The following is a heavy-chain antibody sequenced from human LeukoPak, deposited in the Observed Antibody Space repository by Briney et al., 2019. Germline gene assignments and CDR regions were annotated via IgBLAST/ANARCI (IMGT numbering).Heavy chain of an antibody. V-gene: IGHV4-39*07. CDR1: GGSISSSSYY. CDR2: IYYSGST. D-gene: IGHD2-15*01. Sequence: SETLSLTCTVSGGSISSSSYYWGWIRQPPGKGLEWIGSIYYSGSTYYNPSLKSRVTISVDTSKNQFSLKLSSVTAADTAVYYCAREVATAEFGDYWGQGTLVTVSS. J-gene: IGHJ4*02. CDR3: AREVATAEFGDY.